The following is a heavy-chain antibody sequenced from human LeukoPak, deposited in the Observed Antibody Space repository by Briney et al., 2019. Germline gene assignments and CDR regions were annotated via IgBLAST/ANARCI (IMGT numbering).Heavy chain of an antibody. CDR3: ARDIVRAAAGREDDY. Sequence: SETLSLTCAVSGGSISSSNWWSWVRQPPGKGLEWIGEIYHSGSTNYNPSLKSRVTISVDKSKKQFSLKLSSLTAADTAAYYCARDIVRAAAGREDDYWGQGTLVTVSS. J-gene: IGHJ4*02. D-gene: IGHD6-13*01. V-gene: IGHV4-4*02. CDR1: GGSISSSNW. CDR2: IYHSGST.